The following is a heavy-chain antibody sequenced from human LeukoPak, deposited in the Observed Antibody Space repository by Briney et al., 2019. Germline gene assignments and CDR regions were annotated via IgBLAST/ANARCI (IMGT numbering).Heavy chain of an antibody. V-gene: IGHV3-11*04. CDR3: ARRGSSSGYYLS. J-gene: IGHJ4*02. D-gene: IGHD3-22*01. CDR1: GFTFSDYY. CDR2: ISHSSSTI. Sequence: PGGSLRLSCVASGFTFSDYYMSWIRQAPGKGLEWVSYISHSSSTIYYADSVKGRFTISRDNAKNSLYLQMDSLRAEDTSVYYCARRGSSSGYYLSWGQGTLVTVSS.